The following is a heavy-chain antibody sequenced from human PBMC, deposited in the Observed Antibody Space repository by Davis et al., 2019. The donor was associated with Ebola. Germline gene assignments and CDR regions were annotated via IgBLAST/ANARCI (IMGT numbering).Heavy chain of an antibody. V-gene: IGHV1-69*10. CDR1: GGTFSSYA. J-gene: IGHJ6*02. D-gene: IGHD4-17*01. Sequence: SVKVSCKASGGTFSSYAISWVRQAPGQGLEWMEGIIPILGTANYAQKFQGRVTITADKSTSTAYMELSSLRSEDTAVYYCARESVTTLVPPHYDGMDVWGQGTTVTVSS. CDR2: IIPILGTA. CDR3: ARESVTTLVPPHYDGMDV.